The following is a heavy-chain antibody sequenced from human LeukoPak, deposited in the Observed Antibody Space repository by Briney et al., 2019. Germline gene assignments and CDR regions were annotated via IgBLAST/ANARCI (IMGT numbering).Heavy chain of an antibody. J-gene: IGHJ3*02. D-gene: IGHD1-26*01. CDR3: ARLQYSGSYGAFDI. CDR1: GGTFSSYG. CDR2: ISAYNGNT. Sequence: ASVKVSCKASGGTFSSYGISWVRQAPGQGLEWMGWISAYNGNTNYAQKLQGRVTMTTDTSTSTAYMELRSLRSDDTAVYYCARLQYSGSYGAFDIWGQGTMVTVSS. V-gene: IGHV1-18*01.